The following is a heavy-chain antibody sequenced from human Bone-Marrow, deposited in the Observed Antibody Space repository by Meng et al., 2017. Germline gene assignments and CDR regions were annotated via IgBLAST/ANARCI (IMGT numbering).Heavy chain of an antibody. Sequence: ASVKVSCKASGYTFTGYYMHWVRQAPGQGLEWMGRINPNSGGTNYAQKFQGRVTMTRDTSISTAYMELSRLRSDDTAVYYFALWGSGSYYNPPGFDYWGQGTLVTVSS. J-gene: IGHJ4*02. D-gene: IGHD3-10*01. CDR2: INPNSGGT. CDR3: ALWGSGSYYNPPGFDY. CDR1: GYTFTGYY. V-gene: IGHV1-2*06.